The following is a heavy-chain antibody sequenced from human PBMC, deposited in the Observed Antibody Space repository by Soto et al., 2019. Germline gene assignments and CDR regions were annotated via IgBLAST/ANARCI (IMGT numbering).Heavy chain of an antibody. CDR1: GASTVSHYH. D-gene: IGHD1-26*01. J-gene: IGHJ4*02. CDR2: IFNSGTT. CDR3: ALALGPTTGIDY. V-gene: IGHV4-31*02. Sequence: QVQLQESGPGLVKPSQTLSLTCSVSGASTVSHYHWTWIRQPPGKGLEWMGYIFNSGTTFYNPSLTSRLSISMDTSGNYFSLGLRSVTAADTAVYYCALALGPTTGIDYWGQGTLVTVSS.